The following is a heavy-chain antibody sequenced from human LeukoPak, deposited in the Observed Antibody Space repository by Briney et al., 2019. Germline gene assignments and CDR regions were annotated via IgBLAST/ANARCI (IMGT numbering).Heavy chain of an antibody. D-gene: IGHD2-8*01. Sequence: GASVKVSCKAFGYTFTSYGISWVRQAPGQGLEWMGWINPNSGGPNYAQKFQGRVTMTRDTSISTAYMELSRLRSDNTAVYYCARDNGYWGQGTLVTVSS. V-gene: IGHV1-2*02. CDR1: GYTFTSYG. CDR2: INPNSGGP. J-gene: IGHJ4*02. CDR3: ARDNGY.